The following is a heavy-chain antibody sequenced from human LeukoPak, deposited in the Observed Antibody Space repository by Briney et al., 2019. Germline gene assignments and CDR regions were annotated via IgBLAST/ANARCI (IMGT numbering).Heavy chain of an antibody. D-gene: IGHD3-10*01. J-gene: IGHJ4*02. V-gene: IGHV4-34*01. CDR2: INHSGST. CDR3: ASRAMVRGVIFDY. Sequence: PSETLSLTCAVYGGSFSGYYWSWIRQPPGKGLVWIGEINHSGSTNYNPSLKSRVTISVDTSKNQFSLKLSSVTAADTAVYYCASRAMVRGVIFDYWGQGTLVTVSS. CDR1: GGSFSGYY.